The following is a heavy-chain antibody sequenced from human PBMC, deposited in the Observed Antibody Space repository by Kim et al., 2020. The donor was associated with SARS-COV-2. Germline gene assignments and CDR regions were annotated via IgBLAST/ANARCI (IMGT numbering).Heavy chain of an antibody. V-gene: IGHV3-21*01. J-gene: IGHJ5*02. CDR2: ISSSSSYI. CDR1: GFTFSSYS. CDR3: ARDHIRHNWFDP. D-gene: IGHD2-21*01. Sequence: GGSLRLSCAASGFTFSSYSMNWVRQAPGKGLEWVSSISSSSSYIYYADSVKGRFTISRDNAKNSLYLQMNSLRAEDTAVYYCARDHIRHNWFDPWGQGTLVTVSS.